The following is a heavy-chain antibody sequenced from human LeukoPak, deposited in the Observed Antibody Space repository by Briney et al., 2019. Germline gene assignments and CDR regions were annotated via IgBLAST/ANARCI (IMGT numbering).Heavy chain of an antibody. V-gene: IGHV3-23*01. CDR1: GFTFSSYA. Sequence: GGSLRLSCAASGFTFSSYAMSWVRQAPGKGLEWVSAISGSGGSTYYADSVKGRFTISRDYSKNTLYLQMNSLRAEDTAVYYCAKVAYDYVWGSYRYMNPEGNYFDYWGQGTLVTVSS. J-gene: IGHJ4*02. CDR2: ISGSGGST. CDR3: AKVAYDYVWGSYRYMNPEGNYFDY. D-gene: IGHD3-16*02.